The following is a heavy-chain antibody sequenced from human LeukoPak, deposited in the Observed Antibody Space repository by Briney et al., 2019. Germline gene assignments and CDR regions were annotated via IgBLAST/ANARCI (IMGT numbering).Heavy chain of an antibody. Sequence: GGSLRLSCAASGFTFSSYSMNWVRQAPGKGLEWVSSISTSSIYIYYADSVKGRFTISRDNSKSTLYLQMNSLRAEDTAVYYCAKDRHAPGRYCSSVTCFPFDPWGQGTLVTVSS. V-gene: IGHV3-21*04. CDR2: ISTSSIYI. CDR3: AKDRHAPGRYCSSVTCFPFDP. J-gene: IGHJ5*02. CDR1: GFTFSSYS. D-gene: IGHD2-2*01.